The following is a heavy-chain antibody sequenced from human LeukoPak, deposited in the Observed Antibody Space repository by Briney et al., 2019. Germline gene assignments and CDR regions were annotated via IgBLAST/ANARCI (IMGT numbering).Heavy chain of an antibody. CDR2: ISSSSSTI. D-gene: IGHD6-19*01. Sequence: GGSLRLSCAASGFTFSGYSMNWVRQAPGKGLEWVSYISSSSSTIYYADSVKGRFTISRDNSKNTLYLQMNSLRAEDTAVYYCARGLAVAGTGFDYWGQGTLVTVSS. CDR1: GFTFSGYS. CDR3: ARGLAVAGTGFDY. V-gene: IGHV3-48*01. J-gene: IGHJ4*02.